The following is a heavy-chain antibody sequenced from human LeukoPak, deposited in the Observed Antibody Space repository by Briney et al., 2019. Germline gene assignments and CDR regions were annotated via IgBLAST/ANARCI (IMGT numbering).Heavy chain of an antibody. CDR2: IYSGGST. CDR3: AREVVWFGEGPDAFDI. J-gene: IGHJ3*02. Sequence: VGSLRLSCASSVFTVISNYMSCVRQAPRKGLECVSVIYSGGSTYYADSVKGRFTISRHNSKNTLYLQMNSLRAEDTAVYYCAREVVWFGEGPDAFDIWGQGTMVTVSS. CDR1: VFTVISNY. D-gene: IGHD3-10*01. V-gene: IGHV3-53*04.